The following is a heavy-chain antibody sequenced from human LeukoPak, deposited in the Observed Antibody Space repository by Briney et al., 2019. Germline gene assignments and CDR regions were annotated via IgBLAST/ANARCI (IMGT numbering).Heavy chain of an antibody. Sequence: ASVKVSCKASGYTFTGYYMHWARQAPGQGLEWMGWINPNSGGTNYAQKFQGRVTMTRDTSISTAYMELSRLRSDDTAVYYCARVIRGTLRYYGSGSYSLGYWGQGTLVTVSS. CDR3: ARVIRGTLRYYGSGSYSLGY. CDR1: GYTFTGYY. V-gene: IGHV1-2*02. J-gene: IGHJ4*02. CDR2: INPNSGGT. D-gene: IGHD3-10*01.